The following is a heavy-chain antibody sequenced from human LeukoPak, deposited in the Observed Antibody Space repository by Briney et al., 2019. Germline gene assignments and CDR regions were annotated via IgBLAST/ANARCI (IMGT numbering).Heavy chain of an antibody. CDR3: AKYLMGKGPPYALDV. CDR1: GYTFTNYD. J-gene: IGHJ6*02. D-gene: IGHD2-8*01. Sequence: PGGSLRLSCKPSGYTFTNYDMNWVRQAPGKGLEWVSGISSSGGDTYYADSVKGRFTISRDNSKNMLYLQMNSLRADDTALYYCAKYLMGKGPPYALDVWGQGTAVTVSS. CDR2: ISSSGGDT. V-gene: IGHV3-23*01.